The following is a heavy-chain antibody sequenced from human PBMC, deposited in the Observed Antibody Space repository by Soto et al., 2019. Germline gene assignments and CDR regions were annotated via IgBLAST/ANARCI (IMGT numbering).Heavy chain of an antibody. Sequence: QVQLQESGPGLVKPSETLSLTCTVSGGSISSYYWSWIRQPPGKRLEWIGHISSSGSTSYNPSLKSRVSISMDTSKNLFSLNLGSVTAADSAVYYCARRIQLDYWGQGTLVTVSS. J-gene: IGHJ4*02. CDR3: ARRIQLDY. CDR2: ISSSGST. CDR1: GGSISSYY. D-gene: IGHD2-15*01. V-gene: IGHV4-59*01.